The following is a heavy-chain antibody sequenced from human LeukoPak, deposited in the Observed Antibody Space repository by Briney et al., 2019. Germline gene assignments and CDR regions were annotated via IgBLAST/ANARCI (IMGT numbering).Heavy chain of an antibody. D-gene: IGHD2-15*01. CDR1: GDPRQY. Sequence: WETLSLPCSVSGDPRQYWPGIRQPPARRPAGLGYIRYTGTTNDNPPLKSRVTISVDPSKNHFSLTLTSVAAADTAVYYCARHVAPDMDYFDYWGPGTLVTVSP. J-gene: IGHJ4*02. CDR3: ARHVAPDMDYFDY. V-gene: IGHV4-59*08. CDR2: IRYTGTT.